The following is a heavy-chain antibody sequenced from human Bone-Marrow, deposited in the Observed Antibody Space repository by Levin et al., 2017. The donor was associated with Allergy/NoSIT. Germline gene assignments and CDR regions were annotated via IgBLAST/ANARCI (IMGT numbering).Heavy chain of an antibody. CDR2: ISYSGSP. CDR1: GGSVSAYF. J-gene: IGHJ1*01. D-gene: IGHD2-2*01. V-gene: IGHV4-34*01. Sequence: SQTLSLTCAVSGGSVSAYFWTWIRQAPGKGLEWIGEISYSGSPKYNPSLKSRVTISEDKSKNQLPLTLTSVTAADTAVYYCGIPPSYCSSSSCYAGFFHHWGQGTLVTVSS. CDR3: GIPPSYCSSSSCYAGFFHH.